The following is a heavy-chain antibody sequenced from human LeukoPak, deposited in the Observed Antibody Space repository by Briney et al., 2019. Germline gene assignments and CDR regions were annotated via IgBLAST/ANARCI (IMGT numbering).Heavy chain of an antibody. D-gene: IGHD3-10*01. Sequence: GGSLRLSCAASGFTFSSYAMHWVRQAPGKGLEWVAVISYDGSNKYYADSVKGRFTISRDNSKNTMYLQLSTLRPEDSAVYYCAKGARVGWFEPATFDIWGQGTMVTVSS. CDR3: AKGARVGWFEPATFDI. CDR1: GFTFSSYA. J-gene: IGHJ3*02. CDR2: ISYDGSNK. V-gene: IGHV3-30-3*01.